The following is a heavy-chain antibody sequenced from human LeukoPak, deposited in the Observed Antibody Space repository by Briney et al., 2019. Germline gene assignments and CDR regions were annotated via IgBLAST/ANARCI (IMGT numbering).Heavy chain of an antibody. Sequence: GGSLRLSCAASGFTFSSYAMHWVHQAPGKGLEWVAVISYDGSNKYYADSVKGRFTISRDNSKNTLYLQMNSLRAEDTAVYYCARDQSSSGSYGGAFDIWGQGTMVTVSS. D-gene: IGHD1-26*01. CDR2: ISYDGSNK. J-gene: IGHJ3*02. CDR1: GFTFSSYA. CDR3: ARDQSSSGSYGGAFDI. V-gene: IGHV3-30*04.